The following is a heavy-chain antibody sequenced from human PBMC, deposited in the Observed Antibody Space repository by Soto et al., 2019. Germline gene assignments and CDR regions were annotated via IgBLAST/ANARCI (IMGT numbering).Heavy chain of an antibody. Sequence: PSETLSLTCSVSGGTINSGDYFWSWIRQPPGKGLEWIGSIFYTGSTYYSPSLKSRASMSMDTSKILFSLRLRSLTAADTAVYFCARVKATLYRHYYFDYWGQGTPVTVS. CDR2: IFYTGST. CDR1: GGTINSGDYF. V-gene: IGHV4-30-4*01. J-gene: IGHJ4*02. D-gene: IGHD5-12*01. CDR3: ARVKATLYRHYYFDY.